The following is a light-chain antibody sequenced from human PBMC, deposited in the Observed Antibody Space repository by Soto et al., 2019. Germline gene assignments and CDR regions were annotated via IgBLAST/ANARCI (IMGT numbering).Light chain of an antibody. CDR2: DAS. CDR3: QQRSSWPRT. Sequence: EIVLTQSPATLSLSPGERATLSCRASQSVSSYLAWYQQKPGQTPRLLIHDASNRATGIPARFSGSGSGTDFTLTISSLEPEDFAVYDCQQRSSWPRTFGQGTKLEIK. CDR1: QSVSSY. J-gene: IGKJ2*01. V-gene: IGKV3-11*01.